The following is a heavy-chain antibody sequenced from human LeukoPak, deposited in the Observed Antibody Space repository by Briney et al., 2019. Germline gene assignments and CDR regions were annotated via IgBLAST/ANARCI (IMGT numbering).Heavy chain of an antibody. D-gene: IGHD3-16*01. V-gene: IGHV4-59*01. CDR3: TRGAGWLIDY. Sequence: PSESLSLTCTVSDDSISDYYRGWIRQPPGKGLEWIGYFHNSGTSTYNPSSKSRVTISADTSKNQFSLNLNSRTAADTTVYYCTRGAGWLIDYWGQGILVTVSS. CDR2: FHNSGTS. J-gene: IGHJ4*02. CDR1: DDSISDYY.